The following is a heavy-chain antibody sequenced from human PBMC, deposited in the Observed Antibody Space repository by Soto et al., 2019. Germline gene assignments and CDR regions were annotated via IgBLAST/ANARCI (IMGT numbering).Heavy chain of an antibody. CDR1: GFTVSSNY. CDR2: IYSGGST. J-gene: IGHJ6*03. CDR3: ARDLRYSGYDDPYYYYYMDV. D-gene: IGHD5-12*01. Sequence: GGSLRLSCAASGFTVSSNYMSWVRQAPGKGLEWVSVIYSGGSTYYADSVKGRFTISRHNSKNTLYLQMNSLRAEDTAVYYCARDLRYSGYDDPYYYYYMDVWGKGTTVTVSS. V-gene: IGHV3-53*04.